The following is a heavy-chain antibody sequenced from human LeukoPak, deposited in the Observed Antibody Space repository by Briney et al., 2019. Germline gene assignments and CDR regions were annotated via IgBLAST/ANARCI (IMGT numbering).Heavy chain of an antibody. CDR1: GFTFSSYA. Sequence: PGGSLILTCAASGFTFSSYAMSWVRQAPGRGLEWVSAIGSSTYYAGSVKGRFTISRDISKNTLYLQMNTLRVEDTAVYYCARDFGAHQFDYWGQGTLVTVSA. D-gene: IGHD3-10*01. J-gene: IGHJ4*02. CDR3: ARDFGAHQFDY. CDR2: IGSST. V-gene: IGHV3-23*01.